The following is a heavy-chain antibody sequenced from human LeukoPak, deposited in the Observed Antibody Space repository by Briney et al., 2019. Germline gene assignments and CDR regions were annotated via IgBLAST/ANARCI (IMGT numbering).Heavy chain of an antibody. CDR1: GGSISSYY. D-gene: IGHD6-19*01. Sequence: PSETLSLTCTVSGGSISSYYWSWNRQPPGKGLEWIGYIYYSGSTNYNPSLKSRVTISVDTSKNQFSLKLSSVTAADTAVYYCARGFYSSGWYYFDYWGQGTLVTVSS. CDR3: ARGFYSSGWYYFDY. J-gene: IGHJ4*02. CDR2: IYYSGST. V-gene: IGHV4-59*01.